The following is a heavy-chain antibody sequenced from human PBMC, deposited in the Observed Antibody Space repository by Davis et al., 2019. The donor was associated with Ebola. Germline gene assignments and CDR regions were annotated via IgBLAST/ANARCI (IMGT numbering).Heavy chain of an antibody. D-gene: IGHD3-22*01. V-gene: IGHV4-39*07. CDR1: GGSISSSSYY. CDR3: ARLYYYDSSGYVDY. Sequence: MPSETLSLTCTVSGGSISSSSYYWGWIRQPPGKGLEWIGYIYYSGSTYYNPSLKSRVTISVDTSKNQFSLKLSSVTAADTAVYYCARLYYYDSSGYVDYWGQGTLVTVSS. J-gene: IGHJ4*02. CDR2: IYYSGST.